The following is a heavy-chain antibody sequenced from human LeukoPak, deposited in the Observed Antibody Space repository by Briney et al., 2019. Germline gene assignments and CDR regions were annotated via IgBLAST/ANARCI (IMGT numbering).Heavy chain of an antibody. CDR2: INHSGST. D-gene: IGHD6-13*01. J-gene: IGHJ5*02. CDR1: GGSFSGYY. Sequence: PSETLSLTCAVYGGSFSGYYWSWIRQPPGKGLEWIGEINHSGSTNYNPSLKSRVTISVDTSKNQFSLKLSSVTAADTAVYYCARTLAGGGWLDPWGQGTLVTVSS. CDR3: ARTLAGGGWLDP. V-gene: IGHV4-34*01.